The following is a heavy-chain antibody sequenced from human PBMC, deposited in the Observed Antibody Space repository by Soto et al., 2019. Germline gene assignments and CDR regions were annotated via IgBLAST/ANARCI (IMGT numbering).Heavy chain of an antibody. V-gene: IGHV3-30*18. Sequence: QVQLVESGRGVVQPGRSLRLSCAASGFTFSSYGMHWVRQAPGKGLEWVAVISYDGSNKYYADSVKGRFTISRDNSKNMLYLQMNRLRAEDTAVYYCAKMAAARHRGYSDYWGQGTLVTVSS. CDR1: GFTFSSYG. D-gene: IGHD6-13*01. CDR2: ISYDGSNK. J-gene: IGHJ4*02. CDR3: AKMAAARHRGYSDY.